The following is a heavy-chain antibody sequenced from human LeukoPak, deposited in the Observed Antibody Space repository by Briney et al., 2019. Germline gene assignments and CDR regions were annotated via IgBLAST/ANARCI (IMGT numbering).Heavy chain of an antibody. V-gene: IGHV1-69*05. D-gene: IGHD3-16*01. CDR3: ARAPNVWGSYHYMDV. CDR1: GGTFSSYA. J-gene: IGHJ6*03. Sequence: ASVKVSCKASGGTFSSYAISWVRQAPGQGLEWMGGIIPIFGTANYAQKFQGRVTITTDESTSTAYMELSSLRSEDTAVYYCARAPNVWGSYHYMDVWGKGTTVTVSS. CDR2: IIPIFGTA.